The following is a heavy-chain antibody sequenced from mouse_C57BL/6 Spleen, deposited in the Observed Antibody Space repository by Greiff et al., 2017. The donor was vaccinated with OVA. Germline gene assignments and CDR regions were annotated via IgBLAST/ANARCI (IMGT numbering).Heavy chain of an antibody. V-gene: IGHV5-4*03. CDR2: ISDGGSYT. CDR3: ASSNSFAY. Sequence: DVKLVESGGGLVKPGGSLKLSCAASGFTFSSYAMSWVRQTPEKRLEWVATISDGGSYTYYPDNVKGRFTISRDNAKNNLYLQMSHLKSEDTAMYYCASSNSFAYWGQGTLVTVSA. D-gene: IGHD2-5*01. CDR1: GFTFSSYA. J-gene: IGHJ3*01.